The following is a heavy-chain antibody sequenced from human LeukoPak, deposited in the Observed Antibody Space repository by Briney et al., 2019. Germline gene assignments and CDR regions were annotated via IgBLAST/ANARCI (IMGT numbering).Heavy chain of an antibody. Sequence: SETLSLNCTVSSVSNRTDHWMWLRQPTGKGREGIGYVYYSGSTNYTPSLNSRVTISIDTSKNKFSLKLTSVTAADTAVYYCARSSNYCWHYFDYWGTGALVTVSS. V-gene: IGHV4-59*01. J-gene: IGHJ4*02. CDR2: VYYSGST. CDR3: ARSSNYCWHYFDY. CDR1: SVSNRTDH. D-gene: IGHD3-10*01.